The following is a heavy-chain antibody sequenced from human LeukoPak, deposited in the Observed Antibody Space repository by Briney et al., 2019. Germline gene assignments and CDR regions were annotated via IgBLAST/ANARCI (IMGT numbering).Heavy chain of an antibody. Sequence: SVKVSCKASGGTFSSYAISWVRQAPGQGLEWMGGIIPIFGTANYAQKFQGRVTITADESTSTAYMELSSLRSEDTAVYYCARALRVGRYSADYWGQGTLVTVSS. CDR3: ARALRVGRYSADY. V-gene: IGHV1-69*13. CDR1: GGTFSSYA. D-gene: IGHD2-15*01. J-gene: IGHJ4*02. CDR2: IIPIFGTA.